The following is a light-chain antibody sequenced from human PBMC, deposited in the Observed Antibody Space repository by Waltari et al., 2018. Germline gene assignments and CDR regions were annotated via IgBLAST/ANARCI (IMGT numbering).Light chain of an antibody. CDR1: SGHSNNI. CDR2: VNSDGSH. J-gene: IGLJ3*02. Sequence: QLVLTQSPSASASLGASVKLTCTLSSGHSNNIIAWLQQQPEKGPRYLMTVNSDGSHSKGDQLPARFSCSRSGAARYLPISSLQSEDEADYYCQSGGHGTWVFGGGTKLTVL. CDR3: QSGGHGTWV. V-gene: IGLV4-69*01.